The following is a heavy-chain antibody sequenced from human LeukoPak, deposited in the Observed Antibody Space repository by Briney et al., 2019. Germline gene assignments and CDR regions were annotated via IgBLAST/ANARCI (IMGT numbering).Heavy chain of an antibody. J-gene: IGHJ4*02. D-gene: IGHD2-8*01. V-gene: IGHV1-24*01. CDR3: AKDYGGHCTNGICSKIDY. CDR1: GYTLTELS. CDR2: FDPEDGET. Sequence: ASVKVSCKVSGYTLTELSMHWVRQAPGKGLEWMGGFDPEDGETIYAQKFQGRVTMTEDTSTDTAYMELSSLRSEDTAVYYCAKDYGGHCTNGICSKIDYWGQGTLVTVSS.